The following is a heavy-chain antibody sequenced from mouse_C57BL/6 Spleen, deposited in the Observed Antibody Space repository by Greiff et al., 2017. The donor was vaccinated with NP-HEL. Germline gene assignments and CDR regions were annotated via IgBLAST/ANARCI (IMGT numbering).Heavy chain of an antibody. CDR3: ARGGYDYEAFAY. D-gene: IGHD2-4*01. CDR1: GYAFSSSW. Sequence: VQLQQSGPELVKPGASVKISCKASGYAFSSSWMNWVKQRPGKGLEWIGRIYPGDGDTNYNGKFKGKATLTADKSSSTAYMQLSSLTSEDSAVYFCARGGYDYEAFAYWGQGTLVTVSA. J-gene: IGHJ3*01. V-gene: IGHV1-82*01. CDR2: IYPGDGDT.